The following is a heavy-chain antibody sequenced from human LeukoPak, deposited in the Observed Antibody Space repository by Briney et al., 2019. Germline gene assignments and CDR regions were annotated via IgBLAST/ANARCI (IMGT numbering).Heavy chain of an antibody. D-gene: IGHD6-19*01. V-gene: IGHV3-30*18. J-gene: IGHJ4*02. CDR1: GFTFSSYG. Sequence: GGSLRLSCAASGFTFSSYGMHWVRQAPGKGLEWVAVISYDGSSKYYADSVKGRFTISRDNSKNTLYLQMNSLRAEDTAVYYCAKDGHSGWSYYFDYWGQGTLVTVSS. CDR3: AKDGHSGWSYYFDY. CDR2: ISYDGSSK.